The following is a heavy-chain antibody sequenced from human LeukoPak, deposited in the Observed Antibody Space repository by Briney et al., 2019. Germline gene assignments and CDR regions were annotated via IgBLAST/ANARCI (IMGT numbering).Heavy chain of an antibody. Sequence: SGGSLRLSCAASGFTFSSYAMSWVRQAPGKGLEWVSAISGSGGSTYYADSVKGRFTISRDNSKNTLYLQMNSLRAEDTAVYYCAKGGEDTAMAPDAFDIWGQGTMVTVSS. D-gene: IGHD5-18*01. CDR2: ISGSGGST. CDR1: GFTFSSYA. J-gene: IGHJ3*02. V-gene: IGHV3-23*01. CDR3: AKGGEDTAMAPDAFDI.